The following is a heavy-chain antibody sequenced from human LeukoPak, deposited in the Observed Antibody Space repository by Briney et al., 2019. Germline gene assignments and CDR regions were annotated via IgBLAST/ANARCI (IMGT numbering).Heavy chain of an antibody. CDR3: ARGSGITIFGVVKNWFDP. D-gene: IGHD3-3*01. J-gene: IGHJ5*02. Sequence: ASVKVSCEASGYTFTSYYMHWVRQAPGQGLEWMGIINPSGGSTSYAQKFQGRVTMTRDTSTSTVYMELSSLRAEDTAVYYCARGSGITIFGVVKNWFDPWGQGTLVTVSS. CDR2: INPSGGST. V-gene: IGHV1-46*01. CDR1: GYTFTSYY.